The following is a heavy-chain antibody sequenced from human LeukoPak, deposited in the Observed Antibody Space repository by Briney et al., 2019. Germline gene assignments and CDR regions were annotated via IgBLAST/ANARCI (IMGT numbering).Heavy chain of an antibody. CDR2: IYYSGST. D-gene: IGHD6-13*01. J-gene: IGHJ4*02. CDR1: GRSISSYY. V-gene: IGHV4-59*12. CDR3: ARAASGTHYFVY. Sequence: ASETLSLTCTVSGRSISSYYWGWSRQPPGKGLEWGVYIYYSGSTNYNPSLKSRVTISVDTSKNQFSLNQSSVPAADTAVYYCARAASGTHYFVYWGQGTLVSVST.